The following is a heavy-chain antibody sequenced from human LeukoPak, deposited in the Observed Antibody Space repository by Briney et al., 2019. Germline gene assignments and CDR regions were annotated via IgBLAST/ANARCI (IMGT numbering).Heavy chain of an antibody. D-gene: IGHD1-26*01. V-gene: IGHV1-2*02. CDR1: GYTFTGYY. CDR2: INPNSGGT. J-gene: IGHJ5*02. CDR3: ARKVGATNWFDP. Sequence: VSVKVSCKASGYTFTGYYMHWVRQAPGQGLEWMGWINPNSGGTNYAQKFQGRVTMTRDTSISTAYMELSRLRSDDTAVYYCARKVGATNWFDPWGQGTLVTVSS.